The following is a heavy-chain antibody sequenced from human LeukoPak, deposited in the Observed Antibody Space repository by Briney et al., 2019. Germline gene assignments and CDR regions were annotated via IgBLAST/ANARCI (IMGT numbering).Heavy chain of an antibody. Sequence: SETLSLTCTVSGYSISSGYYWGWIRQPPGKGLEWIGSIYHSGSTYYNPSLKSRVTISVDTSKNQFSLKLSSVTAADTAVYYCARVVTLARGIAVAGSYFDYWGQGTLVTVSS. CDR1: GYSISSGYY. D-gene: IGHD6-19*01. CDR2: IYHSGST. J-gene: IGHJ4*02. V-gene: IGHV4-38-2*02. CDR3: ARVVTLARGIAVAGSYFDY.